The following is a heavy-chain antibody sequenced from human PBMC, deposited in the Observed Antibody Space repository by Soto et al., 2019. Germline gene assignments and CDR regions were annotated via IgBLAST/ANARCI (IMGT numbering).Heavy chain of an antibody. CDR2: IYYSGST. CDR3: ARHIHAQTKWLRRSQPMFDP. V-gene: IGHV4-39*01. J-gene: IGHJ5*02. Sequence: SETLSLTCTVSGGSISSSSYYWGWIRQPPGKGLEWIGSIYYSGSTYYNPSLKSRVTISVDTSKNQFSLKLSSVTAADTAVYYCARHIHAQTKWLRRSQPMFDPWGQGTLVTVSS. D-gene: IGHD5-12*01. CDR1: GGSISSSSYY.